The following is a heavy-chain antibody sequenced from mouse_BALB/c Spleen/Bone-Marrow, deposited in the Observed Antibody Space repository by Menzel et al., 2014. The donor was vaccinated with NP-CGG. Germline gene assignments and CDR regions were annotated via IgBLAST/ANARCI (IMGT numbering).Heavy chain of an antibody. V-gene: IGHV1-34*01. D-gene: IGHD1-1*01. CDR2: VNPNNGGT. CDR3: ARGPTTVVAYYYTLNY. CDR1: GYSFTDYY. Sequence: EVQLQQSGPDLVKPGASVKISCKASGYSFTDYYMHWVKQSHGKSLEWIRRVNPNNGGTDYNQKFEGKAILTVDKSSSTAFMELRSLTSEDSAVYYCARGPTTVVAYYYTLNYWGQGTSVTVSS. J-gene: IGHJ4*01.